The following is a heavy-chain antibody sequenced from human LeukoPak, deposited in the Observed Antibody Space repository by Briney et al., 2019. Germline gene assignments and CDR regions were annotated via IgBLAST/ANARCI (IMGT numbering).Heavy chain of an antibody. V-gene: IGHV3-23*01. CDR3: AKTGTPEMCSGGSCYQYYFDY. CDR2: ISGSGGST. CDR1: GFTFSSYA. J-gene: IGHJ4*02. D-gene: IGHD2-15*01. Sequence: GGSLRLSCAASGFTFSSYAMSWVRQAPGKGLEWVSAISGSGGSTYYADSVKGRFTISRDNSKNTLYLQMNSLRAEDTAVYYCAKTGTPEMCSGGSCYQYYFDYWGQGTLVTVSS.